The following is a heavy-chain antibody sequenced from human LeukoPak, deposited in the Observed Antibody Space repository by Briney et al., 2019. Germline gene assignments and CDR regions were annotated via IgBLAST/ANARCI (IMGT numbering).Heavy chain of an antibody. D-gene: IGHD2-8*02. J-gene: IGHJ4*02. CDR1: GLTFSNYA. V-gene: IGHV3-48*03. CDR3: AREYCLGCGGVSL. Sequence: PGGSLRLSCAASGLTFSNYALVWVRQAPGKRLEWVSHIGTSGSTTNYAESLKGRFTISRDNAKNSLFLQMDSLTAEDTAVYYCAREYCLGCGGVSLWGQGTLVTVSS. CDR2: IGTSGSTT.